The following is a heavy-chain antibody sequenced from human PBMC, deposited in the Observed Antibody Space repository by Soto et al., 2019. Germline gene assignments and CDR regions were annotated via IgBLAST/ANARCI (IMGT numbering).Heavy chain of an antibody. CDR3: ARRASR. CDR1: GFTFSSSE. CDR2: IHPSGQPI. J-gene: IGHJ3*01. D-gene: IGHD1-26*01. V-gene: IGHV3-48*03. Sequence: EVQLVESGGGLVQPGGSLSLSGTVSGFTFSSSEMYWVRQAPGKGLEWISYIHPSGQPIFYADSVKGRFTISRDNANNSLFLQMNSLRAEDTAVYYGARRASRWGQGTRVTVSS.